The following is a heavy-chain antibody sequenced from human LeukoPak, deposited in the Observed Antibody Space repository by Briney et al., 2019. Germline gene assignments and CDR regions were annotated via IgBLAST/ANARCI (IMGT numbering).Heavy chain of an antibody. CDR1: GASITYY. V-gene: IGHV4-4*02. CDR3: ARERPTVTTRYFYYYYMDV. CDR2: VHRDGYT. J-gene: IGHJ6*03. D-gene: IGHD4-11*01. Sequence: PSGTLSLTCAVSGASITYYYSWVRQFPGKGLEWIGEVHRDGYTNYNPSLKSRVTISVDTSKNQFSLKLSSVTAADTAVYYCARERPTVTTRYFYYYYMDVWGKGTTVTVSS.